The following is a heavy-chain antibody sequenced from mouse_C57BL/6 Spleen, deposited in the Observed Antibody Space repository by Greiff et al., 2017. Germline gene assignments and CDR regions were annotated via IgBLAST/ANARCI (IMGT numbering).Heavy chain of an antibody. CDR1: GYSITSGYY. J-gene: IGHJ4*01. CDR3: ARGAQATVDY. CDR2: ISYDGSN. Sequence: EVKLMESGPGLVKPSQSLSLTCSVTGYSITSGYYWNWIRQFPGNKLEWMGYISYDGSNNYNPSLKNRISITRDTSKNQFFLKLNSVTTEDTATYYCARGAQATVDYWGQGTSVTVSS. D-gene: IGHD3-2*02. V-gene: IGHV3-6*01.